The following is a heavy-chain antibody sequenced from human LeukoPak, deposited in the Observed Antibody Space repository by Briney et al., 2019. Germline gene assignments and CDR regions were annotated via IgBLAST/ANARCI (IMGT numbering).Heavy chain of an antibody. J-gene: IGHJ1*01. D-gene: IGHD3-22*01. Sequence: SETLSLTCAVYGGSFSGYYWSWIRQPPGKGLEWIGEINHSGSTNYNPSLKSRVTISVDTSMNQFSLKLSSVTAADTAVYYCATTYYYDSSGDVYFQHWGQGTLVTVSS. CDR3: ATTYYYDSSGDVYFQH. V-gene: IGHV4-34*01. CDR1: GGSFSGYY. CDR2: INHSGST.